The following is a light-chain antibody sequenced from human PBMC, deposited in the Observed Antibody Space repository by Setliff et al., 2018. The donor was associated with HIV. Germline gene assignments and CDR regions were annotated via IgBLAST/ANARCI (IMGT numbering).Light chain of an antibody. CDR1: SSDIGTYNF. J-gene: IGLJ1*01. V-gene: IGLV2-14*01. CDR3: TSYTTSSAPLV. Sequence: ALAQPASVSGSPGQSITISCTGSSSDIGTYNFVSWYQQYPSKAPKVVIYEVSVRPSGISNRFSGSKSGNTASLTISRLQPEDDADYYCTSYTTSSAPLVFGSGTKV. CDR2: EVS.